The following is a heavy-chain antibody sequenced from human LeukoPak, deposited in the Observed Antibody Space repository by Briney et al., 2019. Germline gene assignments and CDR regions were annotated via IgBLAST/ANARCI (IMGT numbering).Heavy chain of an antibody. J-gene: IGHJ4*02. Sequence: GGSLGLSCAASGFTFSRYAMHWVRQAPGKGLDSVSAISSNGGSTYYANSVRGRFTISRDNSKNTLYLQMGSLRAEDLAVYYCARDFGLTGKVDYWGQGTLVTVSS. CDR2: ISSNGGST. V-gene: IGHV3-64*01. CDR1: GFTFSRYA. CDR3: ARDFGLTGKVDY. D-gene: IGHD1-20*01.